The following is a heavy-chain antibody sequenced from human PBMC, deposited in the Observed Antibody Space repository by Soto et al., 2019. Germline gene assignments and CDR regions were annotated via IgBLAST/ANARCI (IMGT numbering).Heavy chain of an antibody. CDR1: GFSFSSYS. Sequence: EVQLVESGGGWVQPGGSLRLSCVASGFSFSSYSMVWVRQAPGKGLEWISYIFVTSTPIYYADSVKGRFTVSRDNTQNSLFLLMNSLRAEDTAIYYCARDADWAFGYWGQGTLVTVPS. CDR2: IFVTSTPI. CDR3: ARDADWAFGY. J-gene: IGHJ4*02. D-gene: IGHD3-9*01. V-gene: IGHV3-48*04.